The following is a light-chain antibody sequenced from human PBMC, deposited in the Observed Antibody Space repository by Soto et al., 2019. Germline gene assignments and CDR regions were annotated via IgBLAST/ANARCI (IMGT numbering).Light chain of an antibody. CDR1: QSLLESAGGYHY. J-gene: IGKJ2*01. CDR2: LVA. CDR3: LQALETPYT. Sequence: IVMPQSPHSLPVTPGEPASISCRSRQSLLESAGGYHYLEWYVQKPGQSPQLLIYLVASRASGVPDRFSGSGSGTYFTLQISRVEAQDVGVYYLLQALETPYTFGPGTRLEIK. V-gene: IGKV2-28*01.